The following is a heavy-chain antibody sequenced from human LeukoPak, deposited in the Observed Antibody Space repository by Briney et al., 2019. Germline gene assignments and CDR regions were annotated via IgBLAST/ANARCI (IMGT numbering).Heavy chain of an antibody. Sequence: ASVQVSRQACVYTFLHYGFRGVGPPPAKGLAWMGWINAYDCNTNCAQNLQGRVNMTTDTSTSTAYMELRSLRSDDTAVYYCARGFPRYYYDSRGYYYFDYWGQGTLVTVSS. CDR2: INAYDCNT. D-gene: IGHD3-22*01. J-gene: IGHJ4*02. CDR3: ARGFPRYYYDSRGYYYFDY. CDR1: VYTFLHYG. V-gene: IGHV1-18*01.